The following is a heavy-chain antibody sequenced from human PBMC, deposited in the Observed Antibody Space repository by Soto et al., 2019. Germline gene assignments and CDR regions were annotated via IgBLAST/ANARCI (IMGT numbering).Heavy chain of an antibody. CDR1: GYTFTSYD. CDR2: MNPNSGNT. Sequence: QVQLVQSGAEVKKPGASVKVSCKASGYTFTSYDITWVRQATGQGLEWMGWMNPNSGNTGYAQQFQGRVTITRNISIIAAYMELSSLRSEDTAVYYCAREKLDYFEYWGQGTLVTVSS. J-gene: IGHJ4*02. CDR3: AREKLDYFEY. V-gene: IGHV1-8*01.